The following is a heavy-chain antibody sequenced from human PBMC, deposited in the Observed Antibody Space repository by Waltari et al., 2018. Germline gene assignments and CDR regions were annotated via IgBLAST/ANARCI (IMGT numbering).Heavy chain of an antibody. CDR2: INTDGSIT. J-gene: IGHJ4*02. Sequence: EVQLVESGGGLVQPGGSLRLSCAASGFIFSNYGMHWVRQAPGKGLVSVSQINTDGSITSYADSVKGRFTISRDNAKNTLYLQMNSLRAEDTALYYCVLYSSIVLGDYWGQGNLVTVSS. CDR1: GFIFSNYG. V-gene: IGHV3-74*01. CDR3: VLYSSIVLGDY. D-gene: IGHD6-13*01.